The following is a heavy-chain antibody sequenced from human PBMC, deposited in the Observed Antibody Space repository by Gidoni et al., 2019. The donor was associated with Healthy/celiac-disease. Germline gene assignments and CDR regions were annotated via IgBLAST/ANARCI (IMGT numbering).Heavy chain of an antibody. D-gene: IGHD3-16*02. Sequence: EVQLLESGGGLVQPGGSLRLSCAASGFTFSSSAMSWVRQAPGTGLEWVSAISGSGGSTYYADSVKGRFTISRENSKNTLYLQMNSLRAEDTAVYYCAKDDYDYVWGSYRQRYWGQGTLVTVSS. CDR3: AKDDYDYVWGSYRQRY. V-gene: IGHV3-23*01. J-gene: IGHJ4*02. CDR2: ISGSGGST. CDR1: GFTFSSSA.